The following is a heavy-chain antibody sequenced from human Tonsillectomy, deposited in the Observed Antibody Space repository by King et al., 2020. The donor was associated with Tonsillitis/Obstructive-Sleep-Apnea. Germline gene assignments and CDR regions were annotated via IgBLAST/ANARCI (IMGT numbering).Heavy chain of an antibody. V-gene: IGHV5-51*01. J-gene: IGHJ4*02. CDR2: IFPGDSDT. D-gene: IGHD3-3*01. Sequence: VQLVESGAEVKKPGESLKISCKGSGYSFTSFWICWVRQMPGKCLVWVGSIFPGDSDTRYSPSFQGQVIISADKSISTAYLQWSSLKASDTAMYYCARADDFDYWGQGTLVTVSS. CDR3: ARADDFDY. CDR1: GYSFTSFW.